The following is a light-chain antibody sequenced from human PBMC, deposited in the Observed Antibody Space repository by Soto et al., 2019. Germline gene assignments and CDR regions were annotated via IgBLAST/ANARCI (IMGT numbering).Light chain of an antibody. J-gene: IGKJ1*01. CDR3: QQNYSTPRT. Sequence: DIQMTQPPSSLSASVGDRVTITCRASQSISSSLIWYQQKPGKAPKFLIYAASSLQSGVPSRFSGSGSGTDFTLTISSLQPEDFATYYCQQNYSTPRTFGQGTKVDIK. CDR1: QSISSS. CDR2: AAS. V-gene: IGKV1-39*01.